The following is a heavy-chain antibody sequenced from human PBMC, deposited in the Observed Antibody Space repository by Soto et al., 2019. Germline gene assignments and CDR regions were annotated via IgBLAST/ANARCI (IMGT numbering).Heavy chain of an antibody. J-gene: IGHJ6*02. CDR1: GLTFSASW. D-gene: IGHD5-18*01. CDR2: ISGSGGST. CDR3: AKANRYSYGYYYGMDV. Sequence: GSLRLSCAASGLTFSASWMIWVRQAPGKGLEWVSAISGSGGSTYYADSVKGRFTISRDNSKNTLYLQMNSLRAEDTAVYYCAKANRYSYGYYYGMDVWGQGTTVTVSS. V-gene: IGHV3-23*01.